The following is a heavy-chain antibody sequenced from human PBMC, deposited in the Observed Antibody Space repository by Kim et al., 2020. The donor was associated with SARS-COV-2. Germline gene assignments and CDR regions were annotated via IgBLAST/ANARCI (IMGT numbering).Heavy chain of an antibody. Sequence: GESLKISCKGSGYSFTSYWISWVRQMPGKGLEWMGRIDPSDSYTNYSPSFQGHVTISADKSISTAYLQWSSLKASDTAMYYCATSSIQRNYYDSSGMGYWGQGTLVTVSS. V-gene: IGHV5-10-1*01. CDR1: GYSFTSYW. CDR3: ATSSIQRNYYDSSGMGY. J-gene: IGHJ4*02. CDR2: IDPSDSYT. D-gene: IGHD3-22*01.